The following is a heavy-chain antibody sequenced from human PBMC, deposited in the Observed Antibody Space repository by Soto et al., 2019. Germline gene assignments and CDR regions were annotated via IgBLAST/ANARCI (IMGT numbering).Heavy chain of an antibody. V-gene: IGHV1-69*01. CDR1: GGTFSTYS. Sequence: EQLVQSGAEVKKPGSSVKVSCEASGGTFSTYSISWVRQAPGHGLEWMGGVIPYFGTANYAQKFQGRVKLTVDASTSRAYRELRSLRSKDTALYDCARVRIAFLRRGGPYYEAGMDCWGQGTRVNVSS. D-gene: IGHD3-3*01. CDR3: ARVRIAFLRRGGPYYEAGMDC. J-gene: IGHJ6*01. CDR2: VIPYFGTA.